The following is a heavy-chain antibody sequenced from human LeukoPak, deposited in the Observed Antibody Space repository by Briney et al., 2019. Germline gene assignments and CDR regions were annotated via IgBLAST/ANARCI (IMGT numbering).Heavy chain of an antibody. D-gene: IGHD6-19*01. CDR2: ISATGNT. J-gene: IGHJ4*02. CDR1: GDSITNDNHY. Sequence: SETLSLTCTVSGDSITNDNHYWSWIRQPAGKGLEWIGRISATGNTNYNPALKSRVTISADTYKNQFSLMLSSVTAADTAVYYCTRKQWVEYYFDSWGQGTLVTASS. V-gene: IGHV4-61*02. CDR3: TRKQWVEYYFDS.